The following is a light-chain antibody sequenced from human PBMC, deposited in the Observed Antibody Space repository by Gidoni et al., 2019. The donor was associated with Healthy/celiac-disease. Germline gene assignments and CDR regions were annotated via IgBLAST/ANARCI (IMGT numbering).Light chain of an antibody. V-gene: IGLV2-14*01. J-gene: IGLJ2*01. CDR3: SSYTSSSTVGVV. Sequence: QSALTQPASVSVSPGQSITISCTGTSSDVGGYNYVSWYQQHPGKAPKLMIYDVSNRPSGVSNRFSGSKSGNTASLTISGLQAEDEADYYCSSYTSSSTVGVVFGGGTKLTVL. CDR2: DVS. CDR1: SSDVGGYNY.